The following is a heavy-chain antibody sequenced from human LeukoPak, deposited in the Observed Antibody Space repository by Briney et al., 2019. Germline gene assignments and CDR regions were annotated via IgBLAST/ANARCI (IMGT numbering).Heavy chain of an antibody. CDR2: IIPIFGTA. D-gene: IGHD3-10*01. Sequence: EASVKVSCKASGGTFSSYAISWVRQAPGQGLEWMGRIIPIFGTANYAQKFQGRVTITTDESTSTAYMELSSLRSEDTAGYCCARDPPTMVRGSEFINWFDPWGQGTLVTVSS. V-gene: IGHV1-69*05. J-gene: IGHJ5*02. CDR1: GGTFSSYA. CDR3: ARDPPTMVRGSEFINWFDP.